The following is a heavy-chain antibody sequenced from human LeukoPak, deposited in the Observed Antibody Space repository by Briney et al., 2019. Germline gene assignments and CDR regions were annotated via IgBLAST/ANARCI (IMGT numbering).Heavy chain of an antibody. D-gene: IGHD4-17*01. J-gene: IGHJ5*02. CDR3: ARVHRTTVTTLGWFDP. CDR1: GYTFTGNY. CDR2: INPSSGGT. Sequence: ASVKVSCKASGYTFTGNYIHWVRQAPGQGLEWMGLINPSSGGTNYAQEFQGRVTMTRDTSISTAYMELSRLRSDDTAVYYCARVHRTTVTTLGWFDPWGQGTLVTVSS. V-gene: IGHV1-2*02.